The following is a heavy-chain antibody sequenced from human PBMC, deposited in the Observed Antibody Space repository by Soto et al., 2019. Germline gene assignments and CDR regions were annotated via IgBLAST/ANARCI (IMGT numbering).Heavy chain of an antibody. CDR1: GYTFTSYA. CDR2: INAGNGNT. V-gene: IGHV1-3*01. CDR3: STTFIAAGNPDY. J-gene: IGHJ4*02. D-gene: IGHD6-13*01. Sequence: VASVKVSCKASGYTFTSYAMHWVRQAPGQRLEWMGWINAGNGNTKYSQKFQGRVTITRDTSASTAYMELSSLRSEDTAVYYCSTTFIAAGNPDYWGQGTLVTVSS.